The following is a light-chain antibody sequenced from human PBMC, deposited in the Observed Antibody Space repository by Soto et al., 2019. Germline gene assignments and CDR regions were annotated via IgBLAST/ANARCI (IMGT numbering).Light chain of an antibody. CDR3: HQRINWPTT. CDR1: QSVSNY. CDR2: SAS. J-gene: IGKJ5*01. Sequence: EIVLTQSPSTLSLSPGDRATLTCRASQSVSNYLAWYQQKPGKAPRLLISSASNRATGIPARFSGSGSGTDFPRPTSSLEPEDFAIDYCHQRINWPTTFGQGTRVEIK. V-gene: IGKV3-11*01.